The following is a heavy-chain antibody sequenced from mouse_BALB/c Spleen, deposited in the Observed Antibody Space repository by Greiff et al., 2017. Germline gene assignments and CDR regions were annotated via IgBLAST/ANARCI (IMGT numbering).Heavy chain of an antibody. CDR3: ASSSGFDY. CDR1: GYTFTDYV. Sequence: VQLQQSGPELVKPGASVKMSCKASGYTFTDYVISWVKQRTGQSLEWIGEIYPGSGSTYYNEKFKGKATLTADKSSNTAYMQLSSLTSEDSAVYFCASSSGFDYWGQGTTLTVSS. CDR2: IYPGSGST. V-gene: IGHV1-77*01. J-gene: IGHJ2*01. D-gene: IGHD3-1*01.